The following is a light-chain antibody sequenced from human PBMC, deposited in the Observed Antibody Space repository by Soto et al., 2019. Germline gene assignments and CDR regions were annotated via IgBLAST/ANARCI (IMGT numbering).Light chain of an antibody. CDR2: GAS. CDR3: QHYGAAPIT. Sequence: EIVLTQSPGTLSLSPGERATLSCRAGQSVTSSYLAWYQQQPGRAPRLLIYGASSRATGIPDRFSGSGSGTDFTLTISRLEPADFALYYCQHYGAAPITFGQGTRLEIK. CDR1: QSVTSSY. V-gene: IGKV3-20*01. J-gene: IGKJ5*01.